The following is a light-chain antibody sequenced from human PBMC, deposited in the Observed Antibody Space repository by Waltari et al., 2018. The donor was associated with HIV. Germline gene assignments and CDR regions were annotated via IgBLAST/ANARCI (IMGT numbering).Light chain of an antibody. V-gene: IGLV2-14*01. CDR3: SSYVTGGSLL. CDR2: NAN. CDR1: VIDIGIYDY. Sequence: QSALTQPASVSGSPGQSVTISCIGSVIDIGIYDYISWYHHPPNRAPRLVVFNANSRPSGSPFRFAGSKSGNTASLTISGLQADDEGVYYCSSYVTGGSLLFGGGTQVTVL. J-gene: IGLJ3*02.